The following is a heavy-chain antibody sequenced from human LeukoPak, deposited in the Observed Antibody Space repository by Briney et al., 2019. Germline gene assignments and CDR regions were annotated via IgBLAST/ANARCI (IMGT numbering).Heavy chain of an antibody. V-gene: IGHV3-23*01. CDR1: GFTFSSYA. D-gene: IGHD3-3*01. CDR2: ISENADT. Sequence: GGSLRLSCEASGFTFSSYAMSWVRQAPGKGLEWVSGISENADTYYADSVKGRFTISRDNSKNTLYLQMNSLRAEDTAVYYCAREGTPDFPYAFDIWGQGTMVTVSS. CDR3: AREGTPDFPYAFDI. J-gene: IGHJ3*02.